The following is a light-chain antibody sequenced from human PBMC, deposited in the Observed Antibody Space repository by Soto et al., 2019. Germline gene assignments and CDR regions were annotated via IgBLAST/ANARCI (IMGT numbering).Light chain of an antibody. CDR2: GAS. CDR1: QSVSSNY. J-gene: IGKJ2*01. V-gene: IGKV3-20*01. CDR3: HQDSRSPFT. Sequence: EIVLTQSPGTLSLSPGERATLSCRASQSVSSNYLAWYQQKPGQAPRPLIYGASSRAAGIPDRFSGSGSGTDFTLTISRLEPEDFSVYYCHQDSRSPFTFGQGTKLDIK.